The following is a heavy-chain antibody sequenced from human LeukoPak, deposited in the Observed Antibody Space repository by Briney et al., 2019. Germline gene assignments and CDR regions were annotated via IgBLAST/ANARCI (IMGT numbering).Heavy chain of an antibody. CDR3: ARDVYDILTGYFDY. D-gene: IGHD3-9*01. V-gene: IGHV3-30*04. CDR1: GFTFSSYA. CDR2: ISYDGSNK. J-gene: IGHJ4*02. Sequence: GGSLRLSCAASGFTFSSYAMHWVRQAPGKGLEWVAVISYDGSNKYYADSVKGRFTISRDNSKNTLYLQMNSLRAEGTAVYYCARDVYDILTGYFDYWGQGTLVTVSS.